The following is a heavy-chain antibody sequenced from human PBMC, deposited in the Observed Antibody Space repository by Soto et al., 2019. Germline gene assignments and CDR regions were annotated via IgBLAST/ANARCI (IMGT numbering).Heavy chain of an antibody. D-gene: IGHD6-13*01. CDR2: IYYSGST. J-gene: IGHJ4*02. CDR3: GRCIAAAGTPFGY. V-gene: IGHV4-59*01. Sequence: SETLSLTCTVSGGSISSYYWSWIRQPPGKGLEWIGYIYYSGSTNYNPSLKSRVTISVDTSKNQFSLKLSSVTAADTAVYYCGRCIAAAGTPFGYWGQGTLVTVSS. CDR1: GGSISSYY.